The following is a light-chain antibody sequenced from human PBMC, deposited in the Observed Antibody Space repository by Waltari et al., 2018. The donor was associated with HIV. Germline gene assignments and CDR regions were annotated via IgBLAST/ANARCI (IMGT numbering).Light chain of an antibody. Sequence: SYELTQPPSVSVSPGQTARITCSGDALPKKYAYWYQQKSGQAPVLVTYEDSKRPSGIPERFSGSSSGTMATLTISRAQVEDEADYYCYSIDSSGNHRVFGGGTKLTVL. CDR2: EDS. CDR1: ALPKKY. J-gene: IGLJ2*01. V-gene: IGLV3-10*01. CDR3: YSIDSSGNHRV.